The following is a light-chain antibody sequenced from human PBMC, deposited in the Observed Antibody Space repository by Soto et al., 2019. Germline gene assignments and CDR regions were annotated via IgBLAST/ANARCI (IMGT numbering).Light chain of an antibody. CDR1: QSISSW. CDR3: QQYDSYLYT. V-gene: IGKV1-5*03. Sequence: DIQMTQSPSTLSASVGDRVTITCRASQSISSWLAWYQQKPGKAPTLLIYKASNLESGVPSRFSGSGSGTEFTLTISSLQPDDFAAYYCQQYDSYLYTFGQGTKLEIK. CDR2: KAS. J-gene: IGKJ2*01.